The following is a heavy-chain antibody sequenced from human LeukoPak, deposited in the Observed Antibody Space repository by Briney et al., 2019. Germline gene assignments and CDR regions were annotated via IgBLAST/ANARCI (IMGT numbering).Heavy chain of an antibody. D-gene: IGHD2-8*01. CDR3: ATLLYANNWFDP. V-gene: IGHV4-38-2*02. CDR1: GYSIGSGYY. CDR2: IYHTGST. J-gene: IGHJ5*02. Sequence: PSETLSLTCTVSGYSIGSGYYWAWIRQPPGKGLEWIGSIYHTGSTYYNPSLQSRVTISLDTSKNQFSLKLNSVTATDTAVYYCATLLYANNWFDPWGQVTLVTVSS.